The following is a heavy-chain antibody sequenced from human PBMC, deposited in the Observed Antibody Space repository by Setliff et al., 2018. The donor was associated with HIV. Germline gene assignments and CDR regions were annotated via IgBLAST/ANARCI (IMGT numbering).Heavy chain of an antibody. J-gene: IGHJ4*02. V-gene: IGHV3-48*03. D-gene: IGHD3-9*01. CDR3: ARDGNYDILTGYRSLDPLDY. Sequence: PGGSLRLSCAASGFTFSSYEMNWVRQAPGKGLEWVSYISSSGTTIYYADSVKGRLTISRDNAKNSLYLQMNSLRAEDTAVYYCARDGNYDILTGYRSLDPLDYWGQGTLVTVSS. CDR1: GFTFSSYE. CDR2: ISSSGTTI.